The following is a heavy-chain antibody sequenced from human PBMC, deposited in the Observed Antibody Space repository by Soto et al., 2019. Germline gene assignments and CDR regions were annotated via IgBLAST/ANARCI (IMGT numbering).Heavy chain of an antibody. D-gene: IGHD5-18*01. Sequence: ASVKVSCKASGYTFTSYGISWVRQAPGQGLEWMGWISAYNGNTNYAQKLQGRVTMTTDTSTSTAYMELRSLRSDDTAVYYCATIQLREMATLGCMHVSGQAPTVTLSS. J-gene: IGHJ6*02. V-gene: IGHV1-18*04. CDR1: GYTFTSYG. CDR3: ATIQLREMATLGCMHV. CDR2: ISAYNGNT.